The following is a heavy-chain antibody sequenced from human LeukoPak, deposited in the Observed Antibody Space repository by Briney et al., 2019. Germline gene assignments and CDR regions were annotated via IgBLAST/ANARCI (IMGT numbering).Heavy chain of an antibody. V-gene: IGHV3-23*01. CDR2: IHADGVGT. J-gene: IGHJ4*02. CDR3: GKGRVSE. CDR1: GFPFNTQD. D-gene: IGHD6-19*01. Sequence: GGSLRLSCAASGFPFNTQDMRWVRQAPGKGLEWVSSIHADGVGTFYADSVRGRFTISRDDSKNTLDLQMNSLRVEDTAVYYCGKGRVSEWGQGTLVTVSS.